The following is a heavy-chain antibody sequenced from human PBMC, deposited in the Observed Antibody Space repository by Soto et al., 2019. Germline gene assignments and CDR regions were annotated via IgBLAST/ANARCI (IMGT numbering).Heavy chain of an antibody. D-gene: IGHD4-17*01. Sequence: GASVKVSCKVSGYTLTELSMHWVRQAPGKGLEWMGGFDPEDGETIYAQKFQGRVTMTEDTSTDTAYMELSSLRSEDTSVYYCATVNPSLGYGGNPFDYWGQGTLVTVSS. J-gene: IGHJ4*02. CDR3: ATVNPSLGYGGNPFDY. V-gene: IGHV1-24*01. CDR2: FDPEDGET. CDR1: GYTLTELS.